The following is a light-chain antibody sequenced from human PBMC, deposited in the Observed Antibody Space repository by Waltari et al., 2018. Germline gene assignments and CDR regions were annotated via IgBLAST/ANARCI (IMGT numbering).Light chain of an antibody. CDR2: GAS. J-gene: IGKJ1*01. V-gene: IGKV3-15*01. Sequence: EIVMTQSPATLSVSPGERATLSCRASQSISSDLAWYQQKPGQAPRLIIYGASSRARGVPDRFSGSGSGTDFNLTISSLQSEDFAVYYCQEYQTWLRGTFGQGTKVDIK. CDR3: QEYQTWLRGT. CDR1: QSISSD.